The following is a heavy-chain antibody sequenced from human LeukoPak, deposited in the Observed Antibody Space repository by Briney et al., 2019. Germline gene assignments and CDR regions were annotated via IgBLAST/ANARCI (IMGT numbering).Heavy chain of an antibody. D-gene: IGHD1-26*01. CDR1: GFTFSSYA. CDR2: ISYDGSNK. V-gene: IGHV3-30*04. J-gene: IGHJ6*03. Sequence: GGSLRLSCAASGFTFSSYAMHWVRQAPGKGLEWVAVISYDGSNKYYADSVKGRFTISRDNSKNTLYLQMNSLGAEDTAVYYCARDQQSGSYYTYYYYYMDVWGKGTTVTVSS. CDR3: ARDQQSGSYYTYYYYYMDV.